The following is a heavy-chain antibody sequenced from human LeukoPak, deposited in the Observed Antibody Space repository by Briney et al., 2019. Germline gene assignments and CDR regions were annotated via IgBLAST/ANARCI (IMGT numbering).Heavy chain of an antibody. CDR1: GGSFSGYY. D-gene: IGHD3-22*01. Sequence: SETLSLTCAVYGGSFSGYYWSWIRQPPGKGLEWSGEINHSGSTNYNPSLKSRVTISVDTSTNQFSLKLSSVTAADTAVYFCARGPPTDYYDSSGFYYVFDYWGQGTLVTVSS. V-gene: IGHV4-34*01. J-gene: IGHJ4*02. CDR3: ARGPPTDYYDSSGFYYVFDY. CDR2: INHSGST.